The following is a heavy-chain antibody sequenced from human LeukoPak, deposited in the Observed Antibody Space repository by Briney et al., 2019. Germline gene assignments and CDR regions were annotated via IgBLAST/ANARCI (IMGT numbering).Heavy chain of an antibody. Sequence: GGSLRLSCAASGFTFSSYWMHWVRQAPGKGLAWVSRINSDGSSTSYADSVKGRFTISRDNAKNTLYLQMNSLRAEDTAVYYCARDALAARADFDYWGQGTLVTVSP. D-gene: IGHD6-6*01. CDR3: ARDALAARADFDY. CDR1: GFTFSSYW. V-gene: IGHV3-74*01. CDR2: INSDGSST. J-gene: IGHJ4*02.